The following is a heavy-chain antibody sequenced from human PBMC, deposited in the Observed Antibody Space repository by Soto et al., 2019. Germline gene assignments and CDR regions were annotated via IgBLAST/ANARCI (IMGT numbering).Heavy chain of an antibody. CDR3: AGDHGLDYYMDV. V-gene: IGHV4-4*02. J-gene: IGHJ6*03. Sequence: SETLSLTCAVSSGSISSSNWWSWVRQPPGKGLEWIGEIYHSGSTNYNPSLKSRVTISVDKSKNQFSLKLSSVTAADTAVYYCAGDHGLDYYMDVWGKGTTVTVSS. CDR2: IYHSGST. CDR1: SGSISSSNW.